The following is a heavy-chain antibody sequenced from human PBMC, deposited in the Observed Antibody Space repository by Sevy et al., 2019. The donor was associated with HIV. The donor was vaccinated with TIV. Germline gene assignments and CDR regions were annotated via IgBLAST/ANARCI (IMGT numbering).Heavy chain of an antibody. CDR2: IYYSGGT. D-gene: IGHD3-10*01. J-gene: IGHJ6*02. CDR3: ARDLKGTLGYGMDV. CDR1: GGSISSGGYY. V-gene: IGHV4-31*03. Sequence: SETLSLTCTVSGGSISSGGYYWSWIRQHPGKGLEWIGYIYYSGGTYYNPSLKSRVTISVDTSKNQFSLKLSSVTAADTAVYYCARDLKGTLGYGMDVWGQGTTVTVSS.